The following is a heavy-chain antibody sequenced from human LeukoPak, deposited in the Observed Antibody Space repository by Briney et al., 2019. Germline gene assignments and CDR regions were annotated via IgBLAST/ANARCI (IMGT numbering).Heavy chain of an antibody. J-gene: IGHJ3*02. Sequence: SETLSLTCAVYGGSFSGYYWSWIRQPPGKGLEWIGEINHSGSTNYNPSLKSRVTISVDTSKNQFSLKLSSVTAADTAVYYCARSDGSGGPFDIWGQGTMVTVSS. CDR1: GGSFSGYY. V-gene: IGHV4-34*01. D-gene: IGHD3-10*01. CDR3: ARSDGSGGPFDI. CDR2: INHSGST.